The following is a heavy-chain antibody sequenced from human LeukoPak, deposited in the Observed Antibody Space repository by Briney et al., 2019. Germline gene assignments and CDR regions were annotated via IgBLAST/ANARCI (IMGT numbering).Heavy chain of an antibody. CDR1: GGSISSGDYY. CDR2: IYYGGST. CDR3: ARVARGSGWFYFDY. V-gene: IGHV4-30-4*01. J-gene: IGHJ4*02. Sequence: SETLSLTCTVSGGSISSGDYYWSWIRQPPGKGLDWVGYIYYGGSTYYNPSLKSRVTISADTSKNQFSLKLSSVTAADTAVYYCARVARGSGWFYFDYWGQGTLVTVSS. D-gene: IGHD6-19*01.